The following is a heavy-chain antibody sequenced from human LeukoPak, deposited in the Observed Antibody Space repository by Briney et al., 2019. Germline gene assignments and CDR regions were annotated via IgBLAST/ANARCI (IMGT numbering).Heavy chain of an antibody. CDR2: INHSGNT. D-gene: IGHD1-26*01. V-gene: IGHV4-34*01. CDR1: GGSFSGYY. Sequence: LETLSLTCAVYGGSFSGYYWSWIRQPPGKGLEWIGEINHSGNTIYNPSLKSRVTISVDTSKNQFSLKLSSVTAADTAVHYCARGSVGATKEYAFDIWGQGTMVTVSS. J-gene: IGHJ3*02. CDR3: ARGSVGATKEYAFDI.